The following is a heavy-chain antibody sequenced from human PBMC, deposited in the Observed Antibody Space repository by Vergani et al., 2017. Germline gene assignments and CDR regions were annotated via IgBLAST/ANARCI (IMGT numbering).Heavy chain of an antibody. CDR1: GGSFSGYY. V-gene: IGHV4-34*01. CDR3: ARGEGPIYYDSSGYNWFDP. CDR2: INHSGST. J-gene: IGHJ5*02. D-gene: IGHD3-22*01. Sequence: QVQLQQWGAGLLKPSETLSLTCAVYGGSFSGYYWRWIRQPPGKGLEWIGEINHSGSTNYNPSLKSRVTMSVDTSKNQFSLKLSSVTAADTAVYYCARGEGPIYYDSSGYNWFDPWGQGTLVTVSS.